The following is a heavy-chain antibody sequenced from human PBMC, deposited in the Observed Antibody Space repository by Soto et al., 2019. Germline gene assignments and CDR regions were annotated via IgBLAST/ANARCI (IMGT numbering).Heavy chain of an antibody. Sequence: QMQLQQWGAGLLKPSETLSLTCAVYGGSLSGYYWSWIRQPPGKGLEWIGEINHSGSTNYNPSLKSRVTISLDTSKSQFSLTLSSVTAADTAMYYCATYHFFRLGELSRREWFGPWGQGTRVTVSS. CDR2: INHSGST. J-gene: IGHJ5*02. D-gene: IGHD3-16*02. CDR1: GGSLSGYY. V-gene: IGHV4-34*01. CDR3: ATYHFFRLGELSRREWFGP.